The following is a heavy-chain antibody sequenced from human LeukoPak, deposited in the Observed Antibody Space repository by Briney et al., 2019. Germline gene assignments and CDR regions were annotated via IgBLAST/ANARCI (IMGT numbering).Heavy chain of an antibody. V-gene: IGHV1-46*01. CDR1: GYTFTSYY. CDR3: ARGAATGGSFDY. CDR2: INPSSGGT. D-gene: IGHD6-25*01. Sequence: ASVKVSCKASGYTFTSYYMHWVRQAPGQGLEWMGIINPSSGGTSYAQKFQGRVTMTRDTSTSTVYMELSSLRSEDTAVYYCARGAATGGSFDYWGQGTLVTVSS. J-gene: IGHJ4*02.